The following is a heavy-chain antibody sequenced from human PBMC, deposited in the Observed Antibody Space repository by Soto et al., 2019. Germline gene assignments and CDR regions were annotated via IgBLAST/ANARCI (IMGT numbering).Heavy chain of an antibody. D-gene: IGHD2-15*01. V-gene: IGHV1-69*06. J-gene: IGHJ5*02. CDR1: GDTFSSYA. CDR2: IIPIFGTA. Sequence: VASVKVSCKASGDTFSSYAISWVRQAPGQGLGWMGGIIPIFGTANYAQKFQGRVTITADKSTSTAYMELSSLRSEDTAVYYCARDVVVVAARLNWFDPWGQGTLVTSPQ. CDR3: ARDVVVVAARLNWFDP.